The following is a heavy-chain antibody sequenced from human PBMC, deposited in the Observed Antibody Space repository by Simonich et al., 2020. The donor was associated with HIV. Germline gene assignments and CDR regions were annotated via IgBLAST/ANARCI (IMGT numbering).Heavy chain of an antibody. Sequence: QVQLQQWGAGLLKPSETLSLICAVYGESLSGYYGSWIRQPPGKGLEGIGEINHSGSTNYNPSLKGRVTISVDTSKNQFSLKLSSVTAADTAVYYCASCGGDCYHFDYWGQGTLVTVSS. V-gene: IGHV4-34*01. CDR2: INHSGST. CDR1: GESLSGYY. CDR3: ASCGGDCYHFDY. J-gene: IGHJ4*02. D-gene: IGHD2-21*02.